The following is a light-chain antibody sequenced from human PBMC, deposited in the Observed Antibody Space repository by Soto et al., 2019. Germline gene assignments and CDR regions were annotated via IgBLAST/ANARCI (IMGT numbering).Light chain of an antibody. Sequence: SYELTQPLSVSVALGQTATITCGGNNTGTKNVHWYQQKPGQAPVLVIYSDNNRPSGIPERFSGSNSGNTATLTISRAQAGDEADYYCQLWDIRVFGGGTKLTVL. CDR1: NTGTKN. J-gene: IGLJ3*02. CDR2: SDN. CDR3: QLWDIRV. V-gene: IGLV3-9*01.